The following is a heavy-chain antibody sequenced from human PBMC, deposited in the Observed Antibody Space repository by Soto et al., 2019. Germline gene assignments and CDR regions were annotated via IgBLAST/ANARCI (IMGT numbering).Heavy chain of an antibody. J-gene: IGHJ6*02. Sequence: QVQLVQSGAEVKKPGSSVKVSCKASGGTFSSYAISWVRQAPGQGLEWMGGIIPISDTTNYAQKFQGRVTNTADESTSTAYMELSSLRSEDTAVNYCARSQGSSTSLEIYYYYYYGMDVWGQGTTVTVSS. D-gene: IGHD2-2*01. CDR3: ARSQGSSTSLEIYYYYYYGMDV. V-gene: IGHV1-69*01. CDR2: IIPISDTT. CDR1: GGTFSSYA.